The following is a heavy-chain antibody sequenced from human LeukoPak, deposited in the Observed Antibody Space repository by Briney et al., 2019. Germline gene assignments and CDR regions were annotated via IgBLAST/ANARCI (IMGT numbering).Heavy chain of an antibody. V-gene: IGHV4-59*08. CDR2: IYYSGST. Sequence: SETLSLTCTVSGGSISSYYWSWIRQPPGKGLEWIGYIYYSGSTNYNPSLKSRVTISVDTSKNQFSLKLSSVTAADTAVYYCARLLAGYYYDSSGPFDYWGRGTLVTVSS. CDR1: GGSISSYY. J-gene: IGHJ4*02. CDR3: ARLLAGYYYDSSGPFDY. D-gene: IGHD3-22*01.